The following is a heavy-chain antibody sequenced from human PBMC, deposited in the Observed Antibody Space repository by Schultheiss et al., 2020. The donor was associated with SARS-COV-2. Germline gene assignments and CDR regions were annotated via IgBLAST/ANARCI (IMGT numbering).Heavy chain of an antibody. CDR2: IYYSGST. CDR3: ARAPSGL. V-gene: IGHV4-61*05. CDR1: GGSISSSSYY. J-gene: IGHJ2*01. Sequence: LSLTCTVSGGSISSSSYYWGWIRQPPGKGLEWIGYIYYSGSTNYNPSLKSRVTISVDTSKNQFSLKLTSVTAADTAVYYCARAPSGLWGRGTLVTVSS.